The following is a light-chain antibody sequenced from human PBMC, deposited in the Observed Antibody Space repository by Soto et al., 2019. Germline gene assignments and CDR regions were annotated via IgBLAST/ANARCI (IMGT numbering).Light chain of an antibody. Sequence: IVMTQSPLSLPVTPGEPASISCRSSQSLLHSNGYNYLDWYLQKPGQSPQLLIYLGSSRASGVPDRFSGCGSGTDFTLKISRVEAEDVGVYYCMQALQTPQLTFGGGTKVDIK. J-gene: IGKJ4*01. CDR3: MQALQTPQLT. V-gene: IGKV2-28*01. CDR1: QSLLHSNGYNY. CDR2: LGS.